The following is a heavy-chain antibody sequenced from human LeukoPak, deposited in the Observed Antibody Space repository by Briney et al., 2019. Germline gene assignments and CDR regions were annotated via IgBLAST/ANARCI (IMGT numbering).Heavy chain of an antibody. CDR3: AKDGWRELDY. V-gene: IGHV3-30*18. Sequence: PGGSLRLSCAASGFTFSSYGMHWVRQAPGKGLEWVAVISYDGSNKYYADSVKGRFTISRDNSKNTLYLQMNSLRAEDTAVYYCAKDGWRELDYWGQGTLVTVSS. CDR2: ISYDGSNK. D-gene: IGHD6-19*01. J-gene: IGHJ4*02. CDR1: GFTFSSYG.